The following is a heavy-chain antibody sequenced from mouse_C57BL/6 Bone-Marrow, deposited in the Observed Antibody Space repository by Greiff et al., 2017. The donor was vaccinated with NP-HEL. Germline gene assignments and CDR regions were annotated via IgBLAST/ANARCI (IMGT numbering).Heavy chain of an antibody. Sequence: EVKLVESGGGLVQPGGSLKLSCAASGFTFSDYYMYWVRQTPEKRLEWVAYISNGGGSTYYPDTVKGRFTISRDNAKNTLYLQMSRLKSEDTAMYYCARQAMVKDYAMDYWGQGTSVTVSS. CDR1: GFTFSDYY. D-gene: IGHD2-1*01. J-gene: IGHJ4*01. V-gene: IGHV5-12*01. CDR2: ISNGGGST. CDR3: ARQAMVKDYAMDY.